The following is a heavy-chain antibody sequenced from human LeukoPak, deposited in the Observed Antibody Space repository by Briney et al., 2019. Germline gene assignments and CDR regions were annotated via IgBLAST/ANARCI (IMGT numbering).Heavy chain of an antibody. V-gene: IGHV3-23*01. CDR3: AKGRVRGVINYGYDS. CDR1: GFTFSSYG. D-gene: IGHD3-10*01. J-gene: IGHJ4*02. CDR2: ISGSGGRT. Sequence: GGSLRLSCAASGFTFSSYGMSWVRQAPGKGLEWVSGISGSGGRTHYADSVKGRFTISRDNSKNTLYLQMNSLRAEDTAVYYCAKGRVRGVINYGYDSWGQGTLVTVSS.